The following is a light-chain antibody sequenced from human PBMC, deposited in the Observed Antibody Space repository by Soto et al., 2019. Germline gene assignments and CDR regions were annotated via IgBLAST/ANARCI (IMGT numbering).Light chain of an antibody. CDR1: QSISGL. CDR2: KAS. CDR3: QQYNTFWT. V-gene: IGKV1-5*03. J-gene: IGKJ1*01. Sequence: DIQMTQSPATLSASVGDRVTITCRASQSISGLLAWYQQKPGKAPKLLIYKASGLERGVPSRFSGSGSGTEFTLTINGLQPDDFATYYCQQYNTFWTFGQGTKVDIK.